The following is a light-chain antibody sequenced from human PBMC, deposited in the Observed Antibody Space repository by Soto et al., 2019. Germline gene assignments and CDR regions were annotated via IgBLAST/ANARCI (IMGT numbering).Light chain of an antibody. CDR1: QSISTY. CDR2: AAS. CDR3: QQTYHTPPT. Sequence: DIQMTQSPSSLSVSVGDRVTITCRASQSISTYLNWYQQKPGKVPTLLIFAASNLQSGVPSRVSGSGSGTDFTLTISSLQPEDFATYYCQQTYHTPPTFGGGTKVEIK. V-gene: IGKV1-39*01. J-gene: IGKJ4*01.